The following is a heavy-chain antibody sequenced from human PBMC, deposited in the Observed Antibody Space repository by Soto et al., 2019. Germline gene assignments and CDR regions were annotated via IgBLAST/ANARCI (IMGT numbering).Heavy chain of an antibody. Sequence: QVQLVESGGGVVQPGRSLRLSCAASGFTFRSYGMHWVRQAPAKGLEWVAVISYDGSNKYYADSVKGRFTISRDNSKNTLYLQMNSLRAEDTAVYYCAKRLVDYWGQGTLVTVSS. CDR2: ISYDGSNK. CDR3: AKRLVDY. V-gene: IGHV3-30*18. CDR1: GFTFRSYG. J-gene: IGHJ4*02.